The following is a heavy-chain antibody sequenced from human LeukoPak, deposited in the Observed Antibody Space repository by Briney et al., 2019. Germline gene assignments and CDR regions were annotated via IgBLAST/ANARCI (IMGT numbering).Heavy chain of an antibody. J-gene: IGHJ3*02. D-gene: IGHD6-13*01. V-gene: IGHV5-51*01. CDR3: GRIPAAGSLKGSFDI. CDR1: GYFFNGYW. CDR2: IYPSDLDI. Sequence: GESLKISCEGSGYFFNGYWIAWVRQMPGKGLEWMGIIYPSDLDIRYSPSFQGQVTISADKSISTAYLQWSSLKASDSAMYYCGRIPAAGSLKGSFDIWGQGTMVTVSS.